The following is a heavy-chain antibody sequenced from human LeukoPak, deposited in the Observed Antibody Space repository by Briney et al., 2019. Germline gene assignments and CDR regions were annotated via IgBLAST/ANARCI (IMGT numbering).Heavy chain of an antibody. CDR1: GGTFSSYA. V-gene: IGHV1-8*02. J-gene: IGHJ4*02. Sequence: ASVKVSCKASGGTFSSYAINWVRQATGQGLEWMGWMNPNSGNTGYAQKFQGRVTMTRNTSISTAYMELSSLRSEDTAVYYCARGSPPYYSGYEVGDYWGQGTLVTVSS. CDR3: ARGSPPYYSGYEVGDY. D-gene: IGHD5-12*01. CDR2: MNPNSGNT.